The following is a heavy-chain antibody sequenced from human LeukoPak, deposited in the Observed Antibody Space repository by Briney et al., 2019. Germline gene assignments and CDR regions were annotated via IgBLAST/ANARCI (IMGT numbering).Heavy chain of an antibody. CDR2: INHSGST. J-gene: IGHJ3*02. D-gene: IGHD3-22*01. V-gene: IGHV4-34*01. CDR1: GGSFSGYY. Sequence: PSETLSLTCAVYGGSFSGYYWSWIRQPPGKGLEWIGEINHSGSTNYNPSLKSRVTISVDTSKNQFSLKLSSVTAADTAVYYCARIYYYDSSGYYRGVVEDAFDIWGQGTMVTVSS. CDR3: ARIYYYDSSGYYRGVVEDAFDI.